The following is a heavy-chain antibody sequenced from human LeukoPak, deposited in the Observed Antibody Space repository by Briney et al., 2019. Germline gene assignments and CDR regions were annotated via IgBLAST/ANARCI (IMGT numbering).Heavy chain of an antibody. Sequence: SETLSLTCAVYGGSFSGYYWSWIRQPPGKGLEWIGEINHSGSTNYNPSLKSRVTISVDTSKNQFSLKLSSVTAADTAVYYCARERDTGIVGARAWRWFDPWGQGTLVTVSS. CDR2: INHSGST. D-gene: IGHD1-26*01. V-gene: IGHV4-34*01. CDR3: ARERDTGIVGARAWRWFDP. J-gene: IGHJ5*02. CDR1: GGSFSGYY.